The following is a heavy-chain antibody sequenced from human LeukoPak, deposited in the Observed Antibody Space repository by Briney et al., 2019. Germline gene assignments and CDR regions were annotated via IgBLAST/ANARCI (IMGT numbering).Heavy chain of an antibody. J-gene: IGHJ3*02. Sequence: GGSLRLSCAASGLTFTNYGMHWVRQAPGKGLEWVAFIWYDGSNKYYADSVKGRFTISRDNSKNTLYLQMNSLRAEDTAVYYCAKCVVAPGSDAFDIWGQGTMVTVSS. V-gene: IGHV3-30*02. CDR3: AKCVVAPGSDAFDI. CDR1: GLTFTNYG. CDR2: IWYDGSNK. D-gene: IGHD2-2*01.